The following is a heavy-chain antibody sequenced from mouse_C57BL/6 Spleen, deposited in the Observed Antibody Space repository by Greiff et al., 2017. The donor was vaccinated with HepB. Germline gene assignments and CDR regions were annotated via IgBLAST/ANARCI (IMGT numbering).Heavy chain of an antibody. Sequence: EVQWVESGGGLVKPGGSLKLSCAASGFTFSSYAMSWVRQTPEKRLEWVATISDGGSYTYYPDNVKGRFTISRDNAKNNLYLQMSHLKSEDTAMYYCARDPLYYDYDGFAYWGQGTLVTVSA. D-gene: IGHD2-4*01. CDR3: ARDPLYYDYDGFAY. CDR2: ISDGGSYT. J-gene: IGHJ3*01. CDR1: GFTFSSYA. V-gene: IGHV5-4*01.